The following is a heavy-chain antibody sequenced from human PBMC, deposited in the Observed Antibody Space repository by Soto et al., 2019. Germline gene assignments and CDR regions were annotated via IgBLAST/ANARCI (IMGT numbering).Heavy chain of an antibody. CDR1: GFTFITSA. J-gene: IGHJ4*02. CDR3: APYGGSDSGYDSVGH. V-gene: IGHV1-58*02. D-gene: IGHD5-12*01. Sequence: QMQLVQSGPEVKKPGTSVKVSCKASGFTFITSAMQWVRQARGQRLEWIGWIVVGSGNTNYAQKCQERVTITRDMSTSTVYMELSSLRSEDTAVYYCAPYGGSDSGYDSVGHWGQGTLVTVSS. CDR2: IVVGSGNT.